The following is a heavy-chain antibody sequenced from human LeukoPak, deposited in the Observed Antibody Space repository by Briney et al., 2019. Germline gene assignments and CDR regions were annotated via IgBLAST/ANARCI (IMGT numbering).Heavy chain of an antibody. Sequence: SETLSLTCTVSGGSISSYYWSWIRQPAGKGLEWIGRIYTSGSTNYNPSLKSRVTMSVDTSKNQFSLKLSSVTAADTAVYYCARDTSGSYHGNYYYYMDVWGKGTTVTISS. V-gene: IGHV4-4*07. CDR3: ARDTSGSYHGNYYYYMDV. D-gene: IGHD1-26*01. J-gene: IGHJ6*03. CDR1: GGSISSYY. CDR2: IYTSGST.